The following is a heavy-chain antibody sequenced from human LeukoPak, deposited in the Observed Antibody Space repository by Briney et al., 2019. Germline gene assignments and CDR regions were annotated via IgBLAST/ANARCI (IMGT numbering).Heavy chain of an antibody. V-gene: IGHV3-21*01. J-gene: IGHJ4*02. CDR3: ARLGVLLWFGELNTDDY. CDR1: GFTFSSYS. Sequence: GGSLRLSCAASGFTFSSYSRNWVRQAPGKGLEWVSSISSSSSYIYYADSVKGRFTISRDNAKNSLYLQMNSLRAEDTAVYYCARLGVLLWFGELNTDDYWGQGTLVTVSS. D-gene: IGHD3-10*01. CDR2: ISSSSSYI.